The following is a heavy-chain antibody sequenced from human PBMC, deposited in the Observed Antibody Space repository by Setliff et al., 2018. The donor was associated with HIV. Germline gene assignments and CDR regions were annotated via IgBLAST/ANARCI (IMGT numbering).Heavy chain of an antibody. CDR3: AKFVGAGSDYFDF. CDR2: IGSAGDAT. Sequence: GESLKISCAASGLPFSNFAMGWVRQAPGKGLQWVAFIGSAGDATNYAYAVQGRFTISRDNSKNRAYLQMNSLRVDDTATYYCAKFVGAGSDYFDFWGRGAQVTVSS. J-gene: IGHJ4*02. D-gene: IGHD6-13*01. V-gene: IGHV3-23*01. CDR1: GLPFSNFA.